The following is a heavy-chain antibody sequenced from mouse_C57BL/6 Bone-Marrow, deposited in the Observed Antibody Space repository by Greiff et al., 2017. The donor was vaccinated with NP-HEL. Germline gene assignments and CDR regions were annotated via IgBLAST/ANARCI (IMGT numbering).Heavy chain of an antibody. CDR1: GFNIKDDY. Sequence: QLQQSGAELVRPGASVKLSCTASGFNIKDDYMHWVKQRPEQGLEWIGWIDPENGDTEYASKFQGKATITADTSSNTAYLQLSSLTSEDTAVYYCTTSITTVVGGYFDYWGQGTTLTVSS. CDR3: TTSITTVVGGYFDY. D-gene: IGHD1-1*01. J-gene: IGHJ2*01. CDR2: IDPENGDT. V-gene: IGHV14-4*01.